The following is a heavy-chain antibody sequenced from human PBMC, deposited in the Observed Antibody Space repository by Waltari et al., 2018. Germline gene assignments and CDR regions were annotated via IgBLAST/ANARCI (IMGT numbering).Heavy chain of an antibody. Sequence: QVQLVQSGAEVKKPWASVKVSCKASGYTFTSYYMHLVRQAPGQGLEWRGIINPSGGSTSYAQKFQGRVTMTRDTSTSTVYMELSSLRSEDTAVYYCARTPTHTFGYYYMDVWGKGTTVTVSS. D-gene: IGHD3-10*01. V-gene: IGHV1-46*01. CDR2: INPSGGST. J-gene: IGHJ6*03. CDR1: GYTFTSYY. CDR3: ARTPTHTFGYYYMDV.